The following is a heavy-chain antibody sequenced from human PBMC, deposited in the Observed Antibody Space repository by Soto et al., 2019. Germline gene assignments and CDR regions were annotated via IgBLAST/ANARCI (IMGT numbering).Heavy chain of an antibody. CDR1: GFTFSSYA. V-gene: IGHV3-23*01. CDR2: ISGSGGST. Sequence: PGGSLRLSCAASGFTFSSYAMSWVRQAPGKGLEWVSAISGSGGSTYYADSVKGRFTISRDNSKNTLYLQMNSLRAEDTAVYYCAKVGYYDSSGHPTPKYFDYWGQGTLVTVSS. CDR3: AKVGYYDSSGHPTPKYFDY. D-gene: IGHD3-22*01. J-gene: IGHJ4*02.